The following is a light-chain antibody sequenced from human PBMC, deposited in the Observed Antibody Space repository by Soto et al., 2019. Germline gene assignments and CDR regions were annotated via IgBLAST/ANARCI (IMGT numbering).Light chain of an antibody. V-gene: IGLV2-14*01. Sequence: QSALTQPAFVSGSPGQSITISCTGTSSDVGGYNYVSWYQQHPGKAPKLMIYDVSNRPSGVSNRFSGSKSGNTASLTISGLQAEDEADYYCSSYTSSSTRLYVFGTGTKLTVL. CDR3: SSYTSSSTRLYV. CDR2: DVS. J-gene: IGLJ1*01. CDR1: SSDVGGYNY.